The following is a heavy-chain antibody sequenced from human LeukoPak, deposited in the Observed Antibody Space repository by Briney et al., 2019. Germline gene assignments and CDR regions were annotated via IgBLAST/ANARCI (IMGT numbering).Heavy chain of an antibody. CDR1: GFTFSDYY. Sequence: GGSLRLSCAASGFTFSDYYMSWIRQAPGKGLEWISYISSSSSNIYYADSVKGRFTISRDNSKNTLYLQMNSLRAEDTAVYYCAKGSAVEWYYDFWSGYRPTGDGMDVWGQGTTVTVSS. D-gene: IGHD3-3*01. CDR2: ISSSSSNI. CDR3: AKGSAVEWYYDFWSGYRPTGDGMDV. J-gene: IGHJ6*02. V-gene: IGHV3-11*04.